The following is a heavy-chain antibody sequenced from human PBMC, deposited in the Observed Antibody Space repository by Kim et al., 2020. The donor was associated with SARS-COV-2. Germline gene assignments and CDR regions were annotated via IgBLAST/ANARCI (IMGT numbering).Heavy chain of an antibody. CDR2: IYPADSDA. Sequence: GESLKISCKASGYTFTTHWIVWVRQMPGKGLEYMGMIYPADSDARYSPSFQGQVTFSTDRSVTTAYLEWSSLKASDTAMYYCARHSDIGSRAFDFWGQGTLVTVFS. D-gene: IGHD1-26*01. CDR1: GYTFTTHW. J-gene: IGHJ4*02. V-gene: IGHV5-51*01. CDR3: ARHSDIGSRAFDF.